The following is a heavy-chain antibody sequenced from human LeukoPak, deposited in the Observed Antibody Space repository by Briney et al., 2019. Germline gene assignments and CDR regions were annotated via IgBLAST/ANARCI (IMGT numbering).Heavy chain of an antibody. V-gene: IGHV1-8*01. CDR1: GYTFTSYD. CDR2: MNPNSGNT. Sequence: PLASVKVSCKASGYTFTSYDINWVRQATGQGLEWMGWMNPNSGNTVYAQKFQGRVTITRNTSISTAYMELSSLRCEDTAVYYCARGITYYDFWSGQLIPYYFDYWGQGTLVTVSS. J-gene: IGHJ4*02. CDR3: ARGITYYDFWSGQLIPYYFDY. D-gene: IGHD3-3*01.